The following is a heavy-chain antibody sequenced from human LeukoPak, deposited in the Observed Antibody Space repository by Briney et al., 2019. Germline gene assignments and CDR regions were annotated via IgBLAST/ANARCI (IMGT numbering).Heavy chain of an antibody. Sequence: SETLSLTCAVSGGSISSYSWSWIRQPPGKGLEWIGYIYYSGTTKYNPSLESRVTISADTSKNQFSLKLSSVTAADTAVYYCARHRGYVGAFDVWGRGTMVTVSS. CDR2: IYYSGTT. V-gene: IGHV4-59*01. D-gene: IGHD3-22*01. J-gene: IGHJ3*01. CDR3: ARHRGYVGAFDV. CDR1: GGSISSYS.